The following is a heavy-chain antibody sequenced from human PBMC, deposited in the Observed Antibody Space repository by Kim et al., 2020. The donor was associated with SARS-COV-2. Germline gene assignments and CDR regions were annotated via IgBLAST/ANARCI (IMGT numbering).Heavy chain of an antibody. V-gene: IGHV1-46*01. CDR2: INPSGGST. J-gene: IGHJ6*02. Sequence: ASVKVSCKASGYTFTSYYMHWVRQAPGQGLEWMGIINPSGGSTSYAQKFQGRVTMTRDTSTSTVYMELSSLRSEDTAVYYCARGGLVVRGVIDYYYYYGMDVWGQGTTVTVSS. CDR3: ARGGLVVRGVIDYYYYYGMDV. CDR1: GYTFTSYY. D-gene: IGHD3-10*01.